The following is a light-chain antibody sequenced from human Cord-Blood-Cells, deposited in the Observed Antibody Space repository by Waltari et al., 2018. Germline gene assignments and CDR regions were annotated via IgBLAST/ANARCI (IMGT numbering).Light chain of an antibody. CDR2: KAS. Sequence: DIHMTQSPSTLSAFVGDRVTITCRASQSISSCLAVYQQKPGNAPRLLIYKASSLESGVPSRFSGSGSGTEFTLTISSLQPDDFATYYCQQYNSYSHTFGQGTKLEIK. CDR3: QQYNSYSHT. J-gene: IGKJ2*01. V-gene: IGKV1-5*03. CDR1: QSISSC.